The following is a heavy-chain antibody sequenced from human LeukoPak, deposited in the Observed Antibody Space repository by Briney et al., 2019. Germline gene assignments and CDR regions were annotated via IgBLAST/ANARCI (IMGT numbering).Heavy chain of an antibody. Sequence: SVKVSCKASGGTFSSYAISWVRQAPEQGLEWMGRIIPILGIANYAQKFQGRVTITADKSTSTAYMELSSLRSEDTAVYYCAMIAAAGTGVDYWGQGTLVTVSS. CDR2: IIPILGIA. V-gene: IGHV1-69*04. CDR3: AMIAAAGTGVDY. D-gene: IGHD6-13*01. J-gene: IGHJ4*02. CDR1: GGTFSSYA.